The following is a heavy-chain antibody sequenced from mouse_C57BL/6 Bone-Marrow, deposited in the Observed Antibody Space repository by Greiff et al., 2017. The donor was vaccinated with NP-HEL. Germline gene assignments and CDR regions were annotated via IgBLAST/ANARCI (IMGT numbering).Heavy chain of an antibody. V-gene: IGHV1-80*01. D-gene: IGHD1-1*01. J-gene: IGHJ2*01. CDR3: ARSDTTVYFDY. Sequence: QVQLQQSGAELVKPGASVKISCKASGYAFSSYWMNWVKQRPGKGLEWIGQIYPGDGDTNYNGKFKGKATLTADKASSTAYMQLSSLTSEDSAVYFCARSDTTVYFDYWGQGTTLTVSS. CDR1: GYAFSSYW. CDR2: IYPGDGDT.